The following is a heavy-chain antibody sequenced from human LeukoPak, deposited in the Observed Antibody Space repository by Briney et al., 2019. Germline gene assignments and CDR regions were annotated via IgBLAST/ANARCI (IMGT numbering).Heavy chain of an antibody. CDR3: ARALPEDGYCSSTSCQKYFDY. CDR2: IYYSGST. J-gene: IGHJ4*02. CDR1: GGSISSGDYY. D-gene: IGHD2-2*01. V-gene: IGHV4-30-4*01. Sequence: SETLSLTCTVSGGSISSGDYYWSWIRQPPGKGLEWIAYIYYSGSTYYNPSLKSRVTISVDTSKNQFSLKLSSVTAADTAVYYCARALPEDGYCSSTSCQKYFDYWGQGTLVTVSS.